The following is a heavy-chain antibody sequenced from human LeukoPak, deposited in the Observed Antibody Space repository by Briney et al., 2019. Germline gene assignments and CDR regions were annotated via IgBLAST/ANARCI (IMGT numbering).Heavy chain of an antibody. Sequence: PSETLSLTCAVSGGSISSGGYSWSWIRQPPGKGLEWIGYIYHSGSTYYNPSLKSRVTISVDRSKNQFSLKLSSVTAADTAVYYCARALPYGSGSFLYYYYYGMDVWGQGTTVTVSS. D-gene: IGHD3-10*01. J-gene: IGHJ6*02. CDR3: ARALPYGSGSFLYYYYYGMDV. V-gene: IGHV4-30-2*01. CDR2: IYHSGST. CDR1: GGSISSGGYS.